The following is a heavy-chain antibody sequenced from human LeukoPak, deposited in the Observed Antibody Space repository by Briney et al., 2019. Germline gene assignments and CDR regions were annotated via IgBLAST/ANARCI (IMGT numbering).Heavy chain of an antibody. CDR1: GCTFSSYW. CDR2: IKQDGNEK. CDR3: AKEGAYPIITYDS. V-gene: IGHV3-7*01. D-gene: IGHD3-10*01. J-gene: IGHJ5*01. Sequence: GGSLRLSCAASGCTFSSYWMNWVRQAPGKGLEWVANIKQDGNEKYYVDSVKGRFSISRDNAKESLYLQMDSLRAEDTAVYYCAKEGAYPIITYDSWGQGALVTVSS.